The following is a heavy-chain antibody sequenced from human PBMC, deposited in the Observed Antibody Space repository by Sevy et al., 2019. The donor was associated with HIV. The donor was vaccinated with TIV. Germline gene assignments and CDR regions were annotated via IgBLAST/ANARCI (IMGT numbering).Heavy chain of an antibody. Sequence: GGSLRLSCAASGFTFSSYAMSWVRQAPGKGLEWVSAISGSGGSTYYADSVKGRFTISRDNSKNTLYLQMNSLRAEDTAVYYCAKAYVRRHGYGAHGGQYDYWGQGTLVTVSS. J-gene: IGHJ4*02. CDR3: AKAYVRRHGYGAHGGQYDY. D-gene: IGHD5-12*01. V-gene: IGHV3-23*01. CDR2: ISGSGGST. CDR1: GFTFSSYA.